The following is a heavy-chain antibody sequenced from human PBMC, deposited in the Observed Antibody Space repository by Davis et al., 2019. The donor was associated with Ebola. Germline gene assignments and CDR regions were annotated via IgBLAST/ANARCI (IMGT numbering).Heavy chain of an antibody. CDR2: ISSSSSYI. J-gene: IGHJ5*02. Sequence: PGGSLRLSCAASGFTFSSYSMNWVRQAPGKGLEWVSSISSSSSYIYYADSVKGRFTISRDNAKNSLYLQMNSLRAEDTAVYYCAKDRITIFGVVIMGGWFDPWGQGTLVTVSS. V-gene: IGHV3-21*04. CDR3: AKDRITIFGVVIMGGWFDP. CDR1: GFTFSSYS. D-gene: IGHD3-3*01.